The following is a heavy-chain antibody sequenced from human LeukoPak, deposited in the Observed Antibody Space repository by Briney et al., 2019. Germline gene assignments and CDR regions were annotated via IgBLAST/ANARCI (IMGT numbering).Heavy chain of an antibody. CDR3: ARGVEMATIFAYYYYYMDV. CDR2: ISSSGSTI. CDR1: GFTFSSYE. V-gene: IGHV3-48*03. D-gene: IGHD5-24*01. Sequence: GGSLRLSCAASGFTFSSYEMNWVRQAPGRGLEWVSYISSSGSTIYYADSVKGRFTISRDNAKNSLYLQMNSLRAEDTAVYYCARGVEMATIFAYYYYYMDVWGKGTTVTISS. J-gene: IGHJ6*03.